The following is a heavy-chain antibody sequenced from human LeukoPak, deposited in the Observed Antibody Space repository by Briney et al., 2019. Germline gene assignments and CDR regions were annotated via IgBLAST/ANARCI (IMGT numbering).Heavy chain of an antibody. CDR2: FDPEDGET. D-gene: IGHD2-2*01. CDR1: GYTLTELS. Sequence: ASVKVSCKVSGYTLTELSMHWVRQAPGKGLEWMGGFDPEDGETIYAQKFQGRVTMTEDTSTDTAYMELSSLRSEDTAVYYCATEGYCSSTSCYDYWGQGTLVTVSS. J-gene: IGHJ4*02. CDR3: ATEGYCSSTSCYDY. V-gene: IGHV1-24*01.